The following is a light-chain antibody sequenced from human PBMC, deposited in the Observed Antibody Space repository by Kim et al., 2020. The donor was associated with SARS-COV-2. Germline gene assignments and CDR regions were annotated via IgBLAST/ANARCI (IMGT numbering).Light chain of an antibody. V-gene: IGKV3-20*01. CDR2: NVS. CDR3: QQYGSSPYT. Sequence: LSPGERVTLSCGASQSVYSRSLAWYQQKPGQAPRLVIYNVSIRAAGIPDRFSGGGSGTDFTLTIARLEPEDLAVYHCQQYGSSPYTFGQGTKLEIK. CDR1: QSVYSRS. J-gene: IGKJ2*01.